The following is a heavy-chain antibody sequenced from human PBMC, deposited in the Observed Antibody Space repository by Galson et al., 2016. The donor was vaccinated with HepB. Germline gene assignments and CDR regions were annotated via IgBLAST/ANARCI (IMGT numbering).Heavy chain of an antibody. J-gene: IGHJ4*02. CDR1: GGSISSGDYH. Sequence: TLSLTCTVSGGSISSGDYHWSWLRQHPGKGLEWIGYIHDSGSTYYNPSVKSRVIISLDTSKNQFSLNLSSVTAADSAVYYCARAVGDYGYFGGYHFDQWGQGALVTVSS. CDR3: ARAVGDYGYFGGYHFDQ. CDR2: IHDSGST. V-gene: IGHV4-31*03. D-gene: IGHD3-10*01.